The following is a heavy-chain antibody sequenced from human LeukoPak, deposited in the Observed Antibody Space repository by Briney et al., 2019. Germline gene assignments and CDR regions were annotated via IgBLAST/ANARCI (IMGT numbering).Heavy chain of an antibody. D-gene: IGHD3-3*01. Sequence: GGSLTLSCAASGFTFSDYYMSWIRQAPGGGLEWVSYICSSGSTIYYAHSVKGRFTISRDNAKNSLYLQINSLRAEDTAVYYCARDLPPARFLEWSYPNFVYWGQGTLVTVSS. CDR3: ARDLPPARFLEWSYPNFVY. CDR2: ICSSGSTI. J-gene: IGHJ4*02. V-gene: IGHV3-11*01. CDR1: GFTFSDYY.